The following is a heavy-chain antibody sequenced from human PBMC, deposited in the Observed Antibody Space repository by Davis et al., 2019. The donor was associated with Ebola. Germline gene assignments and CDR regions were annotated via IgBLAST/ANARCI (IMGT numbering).Heavy chain of an antibody. CDR2: IKEDGSAK. Sequence: PGGSLRLSCAASEFTIKTYWMNWVRQAPGKGLEWVANIKEDGSAKYYADSVKGRFTISKDNAKNSVYLQMNSLRVDDTAVYFCTSGYWTNGWGQGTLVTVSS. V-gene: IGHV3-7*01. D-gene: IGHD1/OR15-1a*01. J-gene: IGHJ4*02. CDR1: EFTIKTYW. CDR3: TSGYWTNG.